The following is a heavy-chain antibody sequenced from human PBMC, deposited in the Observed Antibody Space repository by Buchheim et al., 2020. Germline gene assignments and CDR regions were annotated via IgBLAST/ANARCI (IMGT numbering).Heavy chain of an antibody. D-gene: IGHD1-7*01. CDR3: ARGITGTPLFYDY. CDR1: GGSISSGDYY. V-gene: IGHV4-30-4*01. Sequence: QVQLQESGPGLVKPSQTLSLTCTVSGGSISSGDYYWGWIRQPPGKGLEWIGYIYYSGNTYYNPSLKSRVTISADTSKNQFSLKLSSVTAADTAVYYCARGITGTPLFYDYWGQGTL. J-gene: IGHJ4*02. CDR2: IYYSGNT.